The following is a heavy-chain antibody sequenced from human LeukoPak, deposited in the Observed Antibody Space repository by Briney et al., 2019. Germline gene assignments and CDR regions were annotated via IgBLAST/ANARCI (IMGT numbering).Heavy chain of an antibody. Sequence: GRSLRLSCAASGFTFSSYAMSWVRQAPGKGLEWVSAISGSGGSTYYADSVKGRFTISRDNSKNTLYLQMNSLRAEDTAVYYCAKDRLEYSSSGYYYMDVWGKGTTVTVSS. CDR3: AKDRLEYSSSGYYYMDV. D-gene: IGHD6-6*01. CDR2: ISGSGGST. V-gene: IGHV3-23*01. J-gene: IGHJ6*03. CDR1: GFTFSSYA.